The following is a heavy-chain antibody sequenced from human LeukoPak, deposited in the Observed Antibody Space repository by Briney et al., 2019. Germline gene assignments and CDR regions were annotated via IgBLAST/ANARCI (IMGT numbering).Heavy chain of an antibody. J-gene: IGHJ4*02. CDR1: GGFVSSSSYY. Sequence: PSETLSLTCTVSGGFVSSSSYYWGRIRQPPGKGLEWIGSIYYSGTTYYIPSLKSRITISVDTSKNQFSLKLNSVTAADTAVYYCARHGGAAAAIDYWGQGTLVTVSS. V-gene: IGHV4-39*01. CDR2: IYYSGTT. CDR3: ARHGGAAAAIDY. D-gene: IGHD6-13*01.